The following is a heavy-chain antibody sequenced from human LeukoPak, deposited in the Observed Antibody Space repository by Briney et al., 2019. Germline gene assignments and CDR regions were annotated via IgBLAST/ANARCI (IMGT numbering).Heavy chain of an antibody. Sequence: PSETLSLTCTVSGVSITSIHSYWGWIRQSPGKGLEWIGSIYYTGSIYYNPSLSSRVTISVDTSKNQFSLQLSSVTAADTAVFYCARRGSGKDWFDPWGQGTLVTVSS. J-gene: IGHJ5*02. CDR1: GVSITSIHSY. D-gene: IGHD3-16*01. CDR3: ARRGSGKDWFDP. CDR2: IYYTGSI. V-gene: IGHV4-39*01.